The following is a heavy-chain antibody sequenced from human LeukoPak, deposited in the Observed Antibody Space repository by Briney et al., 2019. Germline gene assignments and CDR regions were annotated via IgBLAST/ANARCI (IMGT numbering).Heavy chain of an antibody. Sequence: PGGSLRLSCSTSGFKFDDFGMHWIRQIPGKGLEWVSGLNWNAASTDYADSVKDRCTISRDNAKNSLYLQIDSLRVEDSALYYCARGGFGEFPFDYWGQGTLVTVSP. D-gene: IGHD3-10*01. CDR2: LNWNAAST. CDR3: ARGGFGEFPFDY. CDR1: GFKFDDFG. V-gene: IGHV3-20*04. J-gene: IGHJ4*02.